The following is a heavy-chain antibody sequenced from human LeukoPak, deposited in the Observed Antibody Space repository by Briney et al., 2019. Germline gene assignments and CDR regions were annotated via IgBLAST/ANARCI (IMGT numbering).Heavy chain of an antibody. CDR3: AREGGGDSSGYYHSYYYYMDV. CDR2: MNPNSGNT. V-gene: IGHV1-8*03. J-gene: IGHJ6*03. Sequence: ASVKVSCKASGYTFTSYGINWVRQATGQGLEWMGWMNPNSGNTGYAQKFQGRVTITRNTSISTAYMELSSLRSEDTAVYYCAREGGGDSSGYYHSYYYYMDVWGKGTTVTVSS. CDR1: GYTFTSYG. D-gene: IGHD3-22*01.